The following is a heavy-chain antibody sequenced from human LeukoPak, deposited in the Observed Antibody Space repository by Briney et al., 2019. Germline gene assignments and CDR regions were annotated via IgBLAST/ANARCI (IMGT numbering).Heavy chain of an antibody. V-gene: IGHV4-59*01. CDR2: IYYSGST. D-gene: IGHD5-24*01. CDR1: GDSISSYY. Sequence: SETLSLTCTVSGDSISSYYWSWIRQPPGKGLEWIGYIYYSGSTNYNPSLKSRITISVDTSKNQFSLKLSPVTAADAAVYYCARDRGLHTGGYFDYWGQGTLVTVSS. CDR3: ARDRGLHTGGYFDY. J-gene: IGHJ4*02.